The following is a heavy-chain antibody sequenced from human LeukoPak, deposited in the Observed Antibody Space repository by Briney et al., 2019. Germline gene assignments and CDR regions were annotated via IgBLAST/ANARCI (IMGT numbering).Heavy chain of an antibody. Sequence: SETLSLTCTVSGGSISNSSYYWGWIRQPPGKGLEWIGSIYYSGSTYYNPSLKSRVTISVDTSKNQFSLKLSSVTAADTAVYYCARRGIAVALWFDPWGQGTLVTVSS. CDR3: ARRGIAVALWFDP. CDR2: IYYSGST. V-gene: IGHV4-39*01. CDR1: GGSISNSSYY. J-gene: IGHJ5*02. D-gene: IGHD6-19*01.